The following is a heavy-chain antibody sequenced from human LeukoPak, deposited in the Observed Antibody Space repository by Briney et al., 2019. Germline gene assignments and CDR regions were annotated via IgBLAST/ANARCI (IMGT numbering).Heavy chain of an antibody. V-gene: IGHV5-51*01. D-gene: IGHD3-10*01. Sequence: GESLKISCKGSGYSFTSYWIGWVRLMPGKGLEWMGIIYPGDSDNRYSPSLQGQVTISADKSISTAYLQWSSLKASDTAMYYCARHSAYYGSGSYYYYYYMDVWGKGTTVTVSS. CDR2: IYPGDSDN. CDR1: GYSFTSYW. CDR3: ARHSAYYGSGSYYYYYYMDV. J-gene: IGHJ6*03.